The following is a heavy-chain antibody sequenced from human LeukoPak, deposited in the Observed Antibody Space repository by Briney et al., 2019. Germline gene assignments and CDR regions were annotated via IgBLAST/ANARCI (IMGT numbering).Heavy chain of an antibody. CDR2: IYHSGST. J-gene: IGHJ6*02. Sequence: PSETLSLTCAVSGGSISSGGYSWSWIRQPPGKGLEWIGYIYHSGSTYYNPSLKSRVTISVDRSKNQFSLKLSSVTAADTAVYYCARVGGYGDYDGYYYGMDVRGQGTTVTVSS. CDR1: GGSISSGGYS. D-gene: IGHD4-17*01. V-gene: IGHV4-30-2*01. CDR3: ARVGGYGDYDGYYYGMDV.